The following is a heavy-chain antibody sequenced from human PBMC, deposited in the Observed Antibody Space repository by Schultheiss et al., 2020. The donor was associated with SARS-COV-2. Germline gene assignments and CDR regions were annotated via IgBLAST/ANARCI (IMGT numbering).Heavy chain of an antibody. V-gene: IGHV3-48*03. CDR3: ARDVITIFGVVVGYGMDV. Sequence: GGSLRLSCAASGFTFSSYAMSWVRQAPGKGLEWVSYISGSGSTIYYADSVKGRFTISRDNAKNSLYLQMNSLRAEDTAVYYCARDVITIFGVVVGYGMDVWGQGTTVTVSS. CDR2: ISGSGSTI. D-gene: IGHD3-3*01. J-gene: IGHJ6*02. CDR1: GFTFSSYA.